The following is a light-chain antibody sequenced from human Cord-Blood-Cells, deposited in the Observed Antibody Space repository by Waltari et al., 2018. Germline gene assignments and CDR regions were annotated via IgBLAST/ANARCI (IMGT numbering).Light chain of an antibody. CDR2: DDS. J-gene: IGLJ2*01. V-gene: IGLV3-21*03. CDR3: QVWDRSSDHLV. Sequence: SYVLTQPPSVSVAPGKTARITCGGTNIGSKSVHWYQQKPGQAPVLVVYDDSDRPSGMPERVSGSNSGNTATLTISRVEAGDEADYYCQVWDRSSDHLVFGGGTKLTVL. CDR1: NIGSKS.